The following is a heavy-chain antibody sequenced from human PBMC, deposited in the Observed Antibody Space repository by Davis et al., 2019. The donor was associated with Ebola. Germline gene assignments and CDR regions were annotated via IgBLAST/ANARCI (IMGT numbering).Heavy chain of an antibody. J-gene: IGHJ2*01. V-gene: IGHV3-30*02. CDR3: AKGRSGYSYALEGAYWYFDL. CDR2: IRYDGSNK. CDR1: GFTFSSYG. Sequence: GESLKISCAASGFTFSSYGMHWVRQAPGKGLEWVAFIRYDGSNKYYADSVKGRFTISRDNSKNTLYLQMNSLRAEDTAVYYCAKGRSGYSYALEGAYWYFDLWGRGTLVTVSS. D-gene: IGHD5-18*01.